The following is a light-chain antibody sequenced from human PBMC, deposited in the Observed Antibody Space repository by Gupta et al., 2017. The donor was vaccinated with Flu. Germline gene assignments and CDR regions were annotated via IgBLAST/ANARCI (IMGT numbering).Light chain of an antibody. Sequence: DAVMTQSPLSLPVTLGQPASISCRSSESLVYSDGDSYVSWFHQRPGQSPRRLIYKASNRDSGVPDRNSGSGSGTNFTLKIIRGEAEDVGVYYCMHSTRWPWTFGQGTKVEI. V-gene: IGKV2-30*01. CDR1: ESLVYSDGDSY. J-gene: IGKJ1*01. CDR3: MHSTRWPWT. CDR2: KAS.